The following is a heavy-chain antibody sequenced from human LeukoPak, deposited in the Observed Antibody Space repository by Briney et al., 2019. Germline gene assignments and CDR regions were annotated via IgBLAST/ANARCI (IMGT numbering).Heavy chain of an antibody. J-gene: IGHJ4*02. CDR3: ARGIQTLGTVDQFDY. CDR1: GYTFNTYG. Sequence: ASVKVSCKASGYTFNTYGITWVRQAPGQGLEWMGWINPSSGGTKFAQKFQGRVTLTRDPSINTAYMELSRIKSDDTAVYYCARGIQTLGTVDQFDYWGQGTLVTVSS. V-gene: IGHV1-2*02. CDR2: INPSSGGT. D-gene: IGHD4-17*01.